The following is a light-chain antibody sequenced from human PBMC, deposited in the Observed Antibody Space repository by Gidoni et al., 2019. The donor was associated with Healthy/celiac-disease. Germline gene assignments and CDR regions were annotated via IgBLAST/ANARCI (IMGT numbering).Light chain of an antibody. V-gene: IGLV3-1*01. J-gene: IGLJ2*01. CDR3: QAWDSSTVV. Sequence: SYELTQPPSVSVFPGQTASITCSGDKLGDKYACWYQQKPGQSPVLVIYQDSKRPSGIPERFSGSNSGNTATLTISGTQAMDEDDYYCQAWDSSTVVFGGGTKLTVL. CDR2: QDS. CDR1: KLGDKY.